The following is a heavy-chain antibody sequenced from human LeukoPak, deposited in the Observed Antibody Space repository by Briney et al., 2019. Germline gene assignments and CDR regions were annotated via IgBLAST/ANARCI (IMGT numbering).Heavy chain of an antibody. J-gene: IGHJ5*02. Sequence: PGGSLRLSCAASGFTFDNYGMHWVRQAPGKGLEWVAVISYDGSNRYYGDSVKGRFTISRDNSKNTLYLQMNSLRAEDTAVYYCARVRLVVSGFDPWGQGTLVTVSS. D-gene: IGHD2-2*01. CDR3: ARVRLVVSGFDP. V-gene: IGHV3-30*03. CDR1: GFTFDNYG. CDR2: ISYDGSNR.